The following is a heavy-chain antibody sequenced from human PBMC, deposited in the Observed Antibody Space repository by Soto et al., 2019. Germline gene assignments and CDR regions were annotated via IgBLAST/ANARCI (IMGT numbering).Heavy chain of an antibody. V-gene: IGHV3-21*01. CDR1: GFTFSRYS. CDR3: ARQWLWAFDI. CDR2: IDSSSSYI. D-gene: IGHD3-22*01. Sequence: EVQLVESGGGLVKPGGSLRLSCAASGFTFSRYSMNWVRQAPGKGLEWVSSIDSSSSYIYYADSVKGRFTISRDNAKNSLFLQMNSLRAEDTAVYYCARQWLWAFDIWGQGTMVTVSS. J-gene: IGHJ3*02.